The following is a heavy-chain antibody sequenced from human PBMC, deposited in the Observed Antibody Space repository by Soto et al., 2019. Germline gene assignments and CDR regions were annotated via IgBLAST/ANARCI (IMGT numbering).Heavy chain of an antibody. Sequence: PGGSLRLSCAASGFTFSSFAMNLVRQAPGKGLEWVSTITGIGTTTYYADSVKGRFTISRDNSRTTLYLQMNALSAEDTAIYYCAKGIFGVVSFDFWGQGTLVTVSS. CDR1: GFTFSSFA. CDR2: ITGIGTTT. CDR3: AKGIFGVVSFDF. J-gene: IGHJ4*02. V-gene: IGHV3-23*01. D-gene: IGHD3-3*01.